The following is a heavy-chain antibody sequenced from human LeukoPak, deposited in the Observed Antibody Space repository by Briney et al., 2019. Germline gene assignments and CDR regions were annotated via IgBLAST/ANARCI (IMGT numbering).Heavy chain of an antibody. J-gene: IGHJ4*02. CDR2: IYSGGST. Sequence: GGSLRLSCAASGFTVSSNYMSWVRQAPGKGLEWVSVIYSGGSTYYADSVKGRFTISRDNSKNTLYLQMNSLRAEDTAVYYCAKGDYYYYDSSGYGLDYWGQGTLVTVSS. D-gene: IGHD3-22*01. CDR3: AKGDYYYYDSSGYGLDY. CDR1: GFTVSSNY. V-gene: IGHV3-66*01.